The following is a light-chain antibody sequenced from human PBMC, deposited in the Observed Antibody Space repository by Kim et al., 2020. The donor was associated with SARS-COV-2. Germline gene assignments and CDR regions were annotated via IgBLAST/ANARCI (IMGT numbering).Light chain of an antibody. J-gene: IGKJ2*01. CDR2: GAS. Sequence: GRRASLSCRASQRVSSNLAWYQQKTGQAHRLLNDGASTRATGIPARFSGSGSGIEFTLTISSLQSEDFAVYYCQQYESWPRYTFGQGTKLEI. CDR1: QRVSSN. V-gene: IGKV3-15*01. CDR3: QQYESWPRYT.